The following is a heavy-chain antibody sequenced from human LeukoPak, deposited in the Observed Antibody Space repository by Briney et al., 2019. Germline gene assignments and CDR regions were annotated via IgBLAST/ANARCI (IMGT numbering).Heavy chain of an antibody. D-gene: IGHD4/OR15-4a*01. V-gene: IGHV4-59*01. CDR3: AREDPQTRVPEGMDV. CDR1: GGSISYYY. CDR2: VYYSGTT. J-gene: IGHJ6*02. Sequence: SETLSLTCTVSGGSISYYYWSWIRQSPGKGLEWLGYVYYSGTTNYNPSLKSRVTISVDTSKSQFSLQLRSVTAADTAVYYCAREDPQTRVPEGMDVWGQGTTVTVSS.